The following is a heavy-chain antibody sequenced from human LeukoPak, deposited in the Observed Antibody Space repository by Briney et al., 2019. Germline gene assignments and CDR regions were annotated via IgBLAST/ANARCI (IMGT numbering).Heavy chain of an antibody. CDR2: IYYSGST. V-gene: IGHV4-59*01. D-gene: IGHD6-19*01. Sequence: SETLSLTCTVSGGSIGSYYWNWIRQPPGKGLEWIGYIYYSGSTNYNPSLKSRVTISVDTSKNQFSLKLSSVTAADTAVYYCARGGKASGWSYGMDVWGQGTTVTVSS. J-gene: IGHJ6*02. CDR1: GGSIGSYY. CDR3: ARGGKASGWSYGMDV.